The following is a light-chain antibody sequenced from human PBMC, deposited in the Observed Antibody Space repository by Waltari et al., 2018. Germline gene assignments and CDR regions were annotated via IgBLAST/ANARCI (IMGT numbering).Light chain of an antibody. CDR2: DAD. V-gene: IGKV1-33*01. J-gene: IGKJ4*01. Sequence: DVQMTQSPSSPSASVGDRITITCQATRDIDTYLNWYQHKPGKAPKLLIYDADTLQRGVPSRFSGSGSGTHFSFTINNLQPDDFATYYCQQCSTLPFTFGGGT. CDR1: RDIDTY. CDR3: QQCSTLPFT.